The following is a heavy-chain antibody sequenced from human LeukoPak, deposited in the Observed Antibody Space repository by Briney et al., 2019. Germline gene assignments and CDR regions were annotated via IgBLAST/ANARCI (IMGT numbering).Heavy chain of an antibody. CDR3: ARKDGYTSSWSFDY. Sequence: SETLSLTCTVSGASINNNTLYWGWIRQPPGKDLEWIATIYYSGSTYNNPSLKSRLTISMDTSKNLFSLKVTSVTAADTAVYYCARKDGYTSSWSFDYWGQGTLVTVSS. J-gene: IGHJ4*02. CDR2: IYYSGST. D-gene: IGHD6-13*01. CDR1: GASINNNTLY. V-gene: IGHV4-39*07.